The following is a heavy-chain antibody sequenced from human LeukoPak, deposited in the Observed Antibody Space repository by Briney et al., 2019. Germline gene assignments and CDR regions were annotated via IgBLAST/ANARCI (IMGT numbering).Heavy chain of an antibody. CDR1: GYTFTGYY. D-gene: IGHD3-22*01. J-gene: IGHJ4*02. CDR2: INPNSGGT. V-gene: IGHV1-2*02. Sequence: GASVKVSCKASGYTFTGYYTHWVRQAPGQGLEWMGWINPNSGGTNYAQKFQGRVTMTRDTSISTAYMELSRLRSDDTAVYYCARVGVYYYDSSGYYYDYWGQGTLVTVSS. CDR3: ARVGVYYYDSSGYYYDY.